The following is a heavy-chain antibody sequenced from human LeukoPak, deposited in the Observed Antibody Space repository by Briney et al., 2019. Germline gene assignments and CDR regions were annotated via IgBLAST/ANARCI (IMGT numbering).Heavy chain of an antibody. CDR3: ARHGTYYDFWSGYSKLTGYFDY. Sequence: SETLSLTCTVSGGSISSYYWSWIRQPAGKGLEWIGRIYTSGSTNYNPSLKSRVTMSVDTSKNQFSLKLSSVTTADTAVYYCARHGTYYDFWSGYSKLTGYFDYWGQGTLVTVSS. J-gene: IGHJ4*02. D-gene: IGHD3-3*01. CDR2: IYTSGST. V-gene: IGHV4-4*07. CDR1: GGSISSYY.